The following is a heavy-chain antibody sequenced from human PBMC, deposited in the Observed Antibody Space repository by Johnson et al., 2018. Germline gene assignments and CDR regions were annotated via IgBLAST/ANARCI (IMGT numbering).Heavy chain of an antibody. CDR2: ISSSSSTI. D-gene: IGHD2-15*01. CDR1: GFTFSSYS. J-gene: IGHJ6*03. V-gene: IGHV3-48*01. Sequence: VQLVESGGGLVQPGGSLRLSCAASGFTFSSYSMNWVRQAPGKGLEWVSYISSSSSTIYYADSVKGRFTISRDNAKNSLYLQMNSLRAEDTAVYYCARDLAYCSGGSCYSYYYYYYMDVWGKGTTVTVSS. CDR3: ARDLAYCSGGSCYSYYYYYYMDV.